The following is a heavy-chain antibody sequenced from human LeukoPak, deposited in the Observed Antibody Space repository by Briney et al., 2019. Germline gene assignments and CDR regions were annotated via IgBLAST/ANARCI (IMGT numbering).Heavy chain of an antibody. Sequence: GGSLRLSCAASGFTFSGYSMNWIRQAPGKGLEWVSSFGTRSTSIYHAGSVKGRFAISRDNAKNSLYLQMNSLRAEDTALYYCAREVSEGFDFCGQGTLVTVSS. V-gene: IGHV3-21*01. CDR2: FGTRSTSI. D-gene: IGHD3-22*01. CDR1: GFTFSGYS. CDR3: AREVSEGFDF. J-gene: IGHJ4*02.